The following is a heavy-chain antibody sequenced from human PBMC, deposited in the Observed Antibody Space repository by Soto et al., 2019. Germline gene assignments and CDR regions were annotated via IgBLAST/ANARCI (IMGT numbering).Heavy chain of an antibody. V-gene: IGHV3-23*01. J-gene: IGHJ6*02. CDR3: AKGRSYYYYYGVDV. Sequence: GGSLRLSCEGSGFTVSSHAMTWIRQAPGKGPEWVSTITADGGTYYADSVKGRFAMSRDTSESTLYLQMNSLGAEDTALYYCAKGRSYYYYYGVDVWGQGTTVTVS. CDR2: ITADGGT. CDR1: GFTVSSHA.